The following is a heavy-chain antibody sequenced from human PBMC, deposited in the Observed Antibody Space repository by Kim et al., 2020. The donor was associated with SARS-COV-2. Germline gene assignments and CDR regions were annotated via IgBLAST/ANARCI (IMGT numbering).Heavy chain of an antibody. CDR2: INHSGST. D-gene: IGHD2-15*01. Sequence: SETLSLTCAVYGGSFSGYYSSWIRQPPGKGLEWIGEINHSGSTNYNPSLKSRVTISVDTSKNQFSLKLSSVTAADTAVYYCARRVVVVAASKNWFDPWGQGTLVTVSS. V-gene: IGHV4-34*01. J-gene: IGHJ5*02. CDR1: GGSFSGYY. CDR3: ARRVVVVAASKNWFDP.